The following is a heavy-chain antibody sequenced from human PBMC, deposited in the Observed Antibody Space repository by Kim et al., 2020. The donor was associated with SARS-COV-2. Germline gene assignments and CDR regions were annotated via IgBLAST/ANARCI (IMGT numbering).Heavy chain of an antibody. CDR3: ARVRRPRLTTVTTVYYYGMDV. Sequence: ASVKVSCKASGYTFTSYGISWVRQAPGQGLEWMGWISAYNGNTNYAQKLQGRVTMTTDTSTSTAYMELRSLRSDDTAVYYCARVRRPRLTTVTTVYYYGMDVWGQGTTVTVSS. D-gene: IGHD4-4*01. V-gene: IGHV1-18*01. CDR1: GYTFTSYG. J-gene: IGHJ6*02. CDR2: ISAYNGNT.